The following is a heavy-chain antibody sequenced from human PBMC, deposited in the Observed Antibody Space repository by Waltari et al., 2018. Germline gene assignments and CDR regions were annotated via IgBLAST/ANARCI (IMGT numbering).Heavy chain of an antibody. J-gene: IGHJ4*02. D-gene: IGHD6-13*01. V-gene: IGHV3-30*18. CDR3: AKEARFCSSWYSEY. CDR1: GITSSSCG. CDR2: RWYDGRNE. Sequence: QVQLVESGGGVVEPGRSLRLTCAASGITSSSCGRDRGRQPPGKGMESVSVRWYDGRNEYYAYSVGRPFTVTRDNSVLTPYLQMNRLSAEDTAMYYCAKEARFCSSWYSEYWGQGTLVTVSS.